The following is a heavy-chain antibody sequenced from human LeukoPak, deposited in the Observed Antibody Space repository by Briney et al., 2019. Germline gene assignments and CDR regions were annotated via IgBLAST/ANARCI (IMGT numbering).Heavy chain of an antibody. J-gene: IGHJ4*02. Sequence: SETLSLTCAVYGGSFSGYYWSWIRQPPGKGLEWIGEINHSGSTNYNPSLKSRVTISVDTSKNQFSLKLSSVTAADTAVYYCARVYYDSSGYYSPFDYWGQGTLVTVSS. CDR1: GGSFSGYY. CDR3: ARVYYDSSGYYSPFDY. V-gene: IGHV4-34*01. CDR2: INHSGST. D-gene: IGHD3-22*01.